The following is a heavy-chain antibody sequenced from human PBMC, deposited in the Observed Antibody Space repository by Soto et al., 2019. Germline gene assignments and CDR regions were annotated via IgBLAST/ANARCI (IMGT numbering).Heavy chain of an antibody. Sequence: GGSLRLSCAASGFTFSNYAMNWVRQAPGKGLECGSVISGSGGSAYYADSVQGRFTISRDNSKNTLYMQMNSLRDEDTAIYYCVREGSGWNSRGSFDFWGRGTMVTVSS. CDR1: GFTFSNYA. J-gene: IGHJ3*01. CDR2: ISGSGGSA. V-gene: IGHV3-23*01. CDR3: VREGSGWNSRGSFDF. D-gene: IGHD6-19*01.